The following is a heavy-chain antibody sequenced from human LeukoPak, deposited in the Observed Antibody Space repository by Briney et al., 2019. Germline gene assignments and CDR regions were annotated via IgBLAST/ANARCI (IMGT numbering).Heavy chain of an antibody. Sequence: PSQTLSLTCTVSGGSISSGSYYWSWIRQPAGKGLEWIGRIYTSGSTNYNPSLKSRVTISVDTSKNQFSLKLSSVTAADTAVYYCARAALRGSYFSDAFDIWGQGTMVTVSS. D-gene: IGHD1-26*01. V-gene: IGHV4-61*02. CDR2: IYTSGST. CDR1: GGSISSGSYY. J-gene: IGHJ3*02. CDR3: ARAALRGSYFSDAFDI.